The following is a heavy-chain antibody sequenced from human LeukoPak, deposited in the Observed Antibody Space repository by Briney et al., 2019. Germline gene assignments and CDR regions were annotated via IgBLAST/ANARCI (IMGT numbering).Heavy chain of an antibody. CDR2: IKQDGSEK. CDR3: ARDSTWGGIYFDY. CDR1: GFTFSSYW. V-gene: IGHV3-7*01. Sequence: GGSLRLSCAASGFTFSSYWMSWVRQAPGKGLEWVANIKQDGSEKYYVDSVKGRFTISRDNAKNSLDLQMNSLRAEDTAVYFCARDSTWGGIYFDYWGQGTLVTVSS. J-gene: IGHJ4*02. D-gene: IGHD3-16*01.